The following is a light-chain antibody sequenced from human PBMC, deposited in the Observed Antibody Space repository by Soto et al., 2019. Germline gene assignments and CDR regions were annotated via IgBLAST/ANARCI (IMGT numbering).Light chain of an antibody. CDR3: QQYSNWPPWT. J-gene: IGKJ1*01. Sequence: EIVMTQSPATLAVSPGDTATLSCRASQSLGGNLAWYQQKPGQGPRLLIFRASSRATGVPARYSASGSGTEFTLTISGQQSEDFAIYYGQQYSNWPPWTVGPGTKGEIK. V-gene: IGKV3-15*01. CDR1: QSLGGN. CDR2: RAS.